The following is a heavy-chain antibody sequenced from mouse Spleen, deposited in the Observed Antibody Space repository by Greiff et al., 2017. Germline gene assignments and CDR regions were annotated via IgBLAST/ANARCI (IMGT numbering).Heavy chain of an antibody. V-gene: IGHV5-6-2*01. D-gene: IGHD4-1*01. Sequence: EVQLVESGGGLVKLGGSLKLSCAASGFTFSSYYMSWVRQTPEKRLELVAAINSNGGSTYYPDTVKGRFTISRDNAKNTLYLQMSSLKSEDTALYYCARQRAGTLFDYWGQGTTLTVSS. CDR1: GFTFSSYY. CDR2: INSNGGST. CDR3: ARQRAGTLFDY. J-gene: IGHJ2*01.